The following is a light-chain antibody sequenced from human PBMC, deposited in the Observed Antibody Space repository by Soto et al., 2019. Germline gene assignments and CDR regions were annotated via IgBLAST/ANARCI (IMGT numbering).Light chain of an antibody. CDR2: EVS. CDR1: SSDVGSYNL. V-gene: IGLV2-23*02. Sequence: QSVLTQPASVSGSPGQSTTISCTGTSSDVGSYNLVSWYQQHPGKAPKLMIYEVSKRPSGVSNRFSGSKSGNTASLTISGLQAEDDADYYCCSYAGSSTFVFGTGTNVTVL. J-gene: IGLJ1*01. CDR3: CSYAGSSTFV.